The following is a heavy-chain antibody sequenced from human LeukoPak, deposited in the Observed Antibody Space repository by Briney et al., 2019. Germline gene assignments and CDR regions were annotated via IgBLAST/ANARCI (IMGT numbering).Heavy chain of an antibody. Sequence: ASVKVSCKTSGYTFTDSYIHWVRQAPGQGLEWMGRISPNTGDTTYAQKFQGRVTMTRDTSITTAYMELSRLRFDDTAVYYCARWFGEVPGDYWGQGTLVTVSS. J-gene: IGHJ4*02. D-gene: IGHD3-10*01. CDR2: ISPNTGDT. CDR3: ARWFGEVPGDY. CDR1: GYTFTDSY. V-gene: IGHV1-2*02.